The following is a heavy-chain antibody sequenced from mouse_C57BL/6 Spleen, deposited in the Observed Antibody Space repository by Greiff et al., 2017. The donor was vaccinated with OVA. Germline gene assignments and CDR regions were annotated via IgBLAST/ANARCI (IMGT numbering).Heavy chain of an antibody. CDR3: ARSLDWYFDV. CDR1: GYAFSSSW. Sequence: VQLQQSGPELVKPGASVKISCKASGYAFSSSWMNWVKQRPGKGLEWIGRIYPGDGDTNYNGKFKGKATLTADKSSSTAYMQLSSLTSEDSAVYFCARSLDWYFDVWGTGTTVTVSS. CDR2: IYPGDGDT. D-gene: IGHD6-2*01. J-gene: IGHJ1*03. V-gene: IGHV1-82*01.